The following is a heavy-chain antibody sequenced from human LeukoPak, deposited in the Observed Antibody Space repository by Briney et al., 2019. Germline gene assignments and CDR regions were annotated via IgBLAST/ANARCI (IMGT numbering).Heavy chain of an antibody. Sequence: GGSLRLSCSASGFTFSLYAMHWVRQAPGKGLEYVSAISTDGGSTYYADSVKGRFTISRDNSKNTLYLQMSSLTTEDTAVYYCVKVAAEGVISNWFDPWGQGILVTVSS. CDR1: GFTFSLYA. J-gene: IGHJ5*02. CDR3: VKVAAEGVISNWFDP. CDR2: ISTDGGST. D-gene: IGHD3-10*01. V-gene: IGHV3-64D*06.